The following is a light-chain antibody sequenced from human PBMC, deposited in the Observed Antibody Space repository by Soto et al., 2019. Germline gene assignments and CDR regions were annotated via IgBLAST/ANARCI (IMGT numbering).Light chain of an antibody. CDR3: QQYDYLLIT. V-gene: IGKV1-9*01. CDR2: AAS. CDR1: QDIAIY. J-gene: IGKJ5*01. Sequence: LYKSASALSAKKRDRVTIPCRASQDIAIYLAWYQQKPGEAPKLLIYAASTLYGGVPSRFSGSGSGTDFTFTISSLQPEDIATYYCQQYDYLLITFGQ.